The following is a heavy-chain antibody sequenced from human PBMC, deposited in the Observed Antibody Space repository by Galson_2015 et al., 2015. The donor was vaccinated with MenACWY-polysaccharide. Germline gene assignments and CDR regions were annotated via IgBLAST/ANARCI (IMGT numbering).Heavy chain of an antibody. Sequence: SLRLSCAASGFTFDDYAMHWVRQAPGKGLEWVSGISWNSGSIGYADSVKGRFTISRDNAKNSLYLQMNSLRAEDTALYYCAASPVEMAAYFDYWGQGTLVTVSS. CDR2: ISWNSGSI. CDR1: GFTFDDYA. J-gene: IGHJ4*02. D-gene: IGHD5-24*01. CDR3: AASPVEMAAYFDY. V-gene: IGHV3-9*01.